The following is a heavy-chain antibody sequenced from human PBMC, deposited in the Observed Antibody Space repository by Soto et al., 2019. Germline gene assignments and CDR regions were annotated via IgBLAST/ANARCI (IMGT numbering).Heavy chain of an antibody. Sequence: QPGGSLRLSCAASGFTFSSYAMSWVRQAPGKGLEWVSAISGSGGSTYYADSVKGRFTISRDNSKNTLYLQMNSLRAEDTAVYYCAKDQHDFWSGYYFMAFDYWGQGTLVTVSS. V-gene: IGHV3-23*01. CDR3: AKDQHDFWSGYYFMAFDY. J-gene: IGHJ4*02. CDR1: GFTFSSYA. D-gene: IGHD3-3*01. CDR2: ISGSGGST.